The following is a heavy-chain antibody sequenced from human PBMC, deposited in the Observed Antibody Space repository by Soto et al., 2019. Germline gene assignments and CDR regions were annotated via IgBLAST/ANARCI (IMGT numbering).Heavy chain of an antibody. CDR2: ISGSGGST. CDR3: AKNGIGWQLYYFDY. Sequence: GGSLRLSCAASGFTFSSYAMSWVRQAPGKGLEWVSAISGSGGSTYYADSVKGRFTISRDNSKNTLYLQMDSLRAEDTAVYYCAKNGIGWQLYYFDYWGQGTLVTVSS. V-gene: IGHV3-23*01. CDR1: GFTFSSYA. D-gene: IGHD6-19*01. J-gene: IGHJ4*02.